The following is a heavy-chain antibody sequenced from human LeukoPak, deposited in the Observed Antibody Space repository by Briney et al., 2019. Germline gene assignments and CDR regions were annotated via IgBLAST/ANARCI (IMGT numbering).Heavy chain of an antibody. J-gene: IGHJ3*02. V-gene: IGHV4-4*07. Sequence: SETLSLTCTVSGGSISSYYWSWIRQPAGKGLEWIGRIYTSGSTNYNPSLKSRVTMSVDTSKNQFSLELSSVTAADTAVYYCARYCSGGSCYSVRAFDIWGQGTMVTVSS. CDR1: GGSISSYY. CDR3: ARYCSGGSCYSVRAFDI. D-gene: IGHD2-15*01. CDR2: IYTSGST.